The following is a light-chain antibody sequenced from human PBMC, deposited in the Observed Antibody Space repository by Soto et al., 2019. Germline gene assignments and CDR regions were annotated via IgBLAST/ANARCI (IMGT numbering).Light chain of an antibody. CDR1: SSYVGDYNY. V-gene: IGLV2-8*01. CDR3: SSFVGSPVV. Sequence: QSAPTQPPSASGSPGQSVTIPCTGTSSYVGDYNYVSWYQQHPGKVPKLLIYEVSKRPSGVPDRFSGSKSGNTASLTVSGLQAEDEADYYCSSFVGSPVVFGGGTKLTVL. J-gene: IGLJ2*01. CDR2: EVS.